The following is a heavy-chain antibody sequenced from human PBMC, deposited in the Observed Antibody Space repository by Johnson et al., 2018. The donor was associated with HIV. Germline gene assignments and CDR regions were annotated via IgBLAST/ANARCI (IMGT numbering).Heavy chain of an antibody. CDR2: MNSDGSSP. CDR3: AREMAATNAWALDI. Sequence: VQLVESGGGLVQPGGSLTLSCAASGFTFSHYWMHWVRLAPGKGLVWVSRMNSDGSSPTYADPVEGRFTISSDNAKNTLHLQMNSLRAEDTAVYYCAREMAATNAWALDIWGQGTMVTVSS. J-gene: IGHJ3*02. V-gene: IGHV3-74*03. D-gene: IGHD5-24*01. CDR1: GFTFSHYW.